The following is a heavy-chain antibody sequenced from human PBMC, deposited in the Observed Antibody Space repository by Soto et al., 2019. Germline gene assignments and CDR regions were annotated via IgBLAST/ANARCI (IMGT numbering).Heavy chain of an antibody. CDR1: GYSFSSYC. Sequence: GEALKVSSKGAGYSFSSYCIGLVRQMPGKSLEWMGIIYPGDSDIRYSTYFEGPVTISADKSISTAYLQWSRLKDSNTAMYYCARTHTCSIGFYYYGMDVWGQGTTVTVSS. J-gene: IGHJ6*02. CDR3: ARTHTCSIGFYYYGMDV. CDR2: IYPGDSDI. V-gene: IGHV5-51*01. D-gene: IGHD6-19*01.